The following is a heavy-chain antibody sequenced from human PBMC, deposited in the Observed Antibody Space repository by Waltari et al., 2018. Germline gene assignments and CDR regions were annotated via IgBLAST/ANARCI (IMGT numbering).Heavy chain of an antibody. V-gene: IGHV4-39*01. J-gene: IGHJ3*02. CDR3: ARSLTYSGWYTPQNDAFDI. CDR1: GGSISSSSYY. Sequence: QLQLQESGPGLVKPSETLSLTCTVSGGSISSSSYYWGWIRQPPGKGLEWIGSIYYSGSTSYNPSLKSRVTISVDTSKNQFSLKLSSVTAADTAVYYCARSLTYSGWYTPQNDAFDIWGQGTMVTVSS. CDR2: IYYSGST. D-gene: IGHD6-19*01.